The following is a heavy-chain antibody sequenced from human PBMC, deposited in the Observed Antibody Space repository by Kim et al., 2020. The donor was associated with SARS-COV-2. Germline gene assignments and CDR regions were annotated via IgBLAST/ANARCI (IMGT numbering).Heavy chain of an antibody. Sequence: GGSLRLSCAASGFTFSSYGMHWVRQAPGKGLEWVAVISYDGSNKYYADSVKGRFTISRDNSKNTLYLQMNSLRAEDTAVYYCSMGMATIILTYWGQGILVTVSS. CDR2: ISYDGSNK. J-gene: IGHJ4*02. V-gene: IGHV3-30*03. D-gene: IGHD5-12*01. CDR3: SMGMATIILTY. CDR1: GFTFSSYG.